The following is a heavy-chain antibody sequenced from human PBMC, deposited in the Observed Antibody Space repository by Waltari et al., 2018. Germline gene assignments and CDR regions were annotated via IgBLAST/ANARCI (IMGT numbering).Heavy chain of an antibody. CDR1: GGSFTSYA. V-gene: IGHV1-69*04. J-gene: IGHJ5*02. CDR2: IIPILNMP. Sequence: VQLVQSGAEVKNPGSSVKVSCKASGGSFTSYAVAWVRQAPGQGLEWMGGIIPILNMPNNAQKFQDRVTITADTSTDTVYMEMRSLRSEDTAIYYCARVVGITGTRASRGWLDPWGQGTPVTVSS. CDR3: ARVVGITGTRASRGWLDP. D-gene: IGHD1-20*01.